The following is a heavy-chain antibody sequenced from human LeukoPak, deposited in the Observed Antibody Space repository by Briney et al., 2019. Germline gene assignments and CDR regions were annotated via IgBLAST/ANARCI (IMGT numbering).Heavy chain of an antibody. CDR2: IDNSGNT. CDR3: ARGRITIFGVVIPHFDN. V-gene: IGHV4-61*01. Sequence: SETLSLTCGVSGYSISSGYYWGWIRQPPGKGLEWIGYIDNSGNTNSNPSLKSRVTMSVDTSKNQFSLKLSSVIAADTAVYYCARGRITIFGVVIPHFDNWGQGTLVTVSS. CDR1: GYSISSGYY. J-gene: IGHJ4*02. D-gene: IGHD3-3*01.